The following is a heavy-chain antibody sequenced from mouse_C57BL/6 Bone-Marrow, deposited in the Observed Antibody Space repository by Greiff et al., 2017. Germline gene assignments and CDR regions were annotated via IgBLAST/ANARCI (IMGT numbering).Heavy chain of an antibody. CDR3: AREFITTVVATSYWYFDV. J-gene: IGHJ1*03. CDR1: GYTFTSYW. D-gene: IGHD1-1*01. V-gene: IGHV1-64*01. CDR2: IHPNSGST. Sequence: QVQLQQPGAELVKPGASVKLSCKASGYTFTSYWMHWVKQRPGQGLEWIGMIHPNSGSTNYNEKFKSKATLTVDKSSSTAYMQLSSLTSEDSAVYYCAREFITTVVATSYWYFDVWGTGTTVTVSS.